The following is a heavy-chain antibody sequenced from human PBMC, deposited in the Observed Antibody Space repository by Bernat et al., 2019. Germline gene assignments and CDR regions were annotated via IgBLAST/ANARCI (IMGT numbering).Heavy chain of an antibody. V-gene: IGHV3-20*04. J-gene: IGHJ4*02. D-gene: IGHD6-13*01. CDR3: ASYIRADPSSWYEPGFDY. CDR1: GFTFDDYG. CDR2: INWNGGST. Sequence: EVQLVESGGGVVRPGGSLRLSCAASGFTFDDYGMSCVRQAPGKGLEWVSGINWNGGSTGYADSVKGRFTISRDNAKNSLYLQMNSLRAEDTALYYCASYIRADPSSWYEPGFDYWGQGTLVTVSS.